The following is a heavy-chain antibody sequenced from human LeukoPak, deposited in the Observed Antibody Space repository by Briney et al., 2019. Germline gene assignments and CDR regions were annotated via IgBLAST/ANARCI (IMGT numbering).Heavy chain of an antibody. CDR3: ARDPITMVRGVIFRWFDP. V-gene: IGHV1-2*02. CDR2: INPNSGGT. CDR1: GYTLTELS. D-gene: IGHD3-10*01. J-gene: IGHJ5*02. Sequence: ASVKVSCKVSGYTLTELSMHWVRQAPGQGLEWMGWINPNSGGTNYAQKFQGRVTMTRDTSISTAYMELSRLRSDDTAVYYCARDPITMVRGVIFRWFDPWGQGTLVTVSS.